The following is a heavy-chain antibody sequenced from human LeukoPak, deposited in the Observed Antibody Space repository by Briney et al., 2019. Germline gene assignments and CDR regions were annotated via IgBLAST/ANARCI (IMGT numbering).Heavy chain of an antibody. CDR1: GYTFTSYY. CDR2: INPSGGST. Sequence: GASVKVSCKASGYTFTSYYMHWVRQAPGQGPEWMGIINPSGGSTSYAQKFQGRVTITADESTSTAYMELSSLRSEDTAVYYCARIGELDESDYWGQGTLVTVSS. V-gene: IGHV1-46*01. J-gene: IGHJ4*02. CDR3: ARIGELDESDY. D-gene: IGHD1-1*01.